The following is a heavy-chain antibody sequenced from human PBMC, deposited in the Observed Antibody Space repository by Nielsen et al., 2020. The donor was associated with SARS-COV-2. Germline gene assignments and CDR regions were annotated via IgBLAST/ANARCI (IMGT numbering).Heavy chain of an antibody. V-gene: IGHV4-59*08. CDR2: IYYSGST. CDR1: GGSISSYY. D-gene: IGHD3-10*01. J-gene: IGHJ6*02. CDR3: ARGGTMVRGRRYYYGMDV. Sequence: SETLSLTCTVSGGSISSYYWSWIRQPPGKGLEWIGYIYYSGSTNYNPSPKSRVTISVDTSKNQFSLKLSSVTAADTAVYYCARGGTMVRGRRYYYGMDVWGQGTTVTVSS.